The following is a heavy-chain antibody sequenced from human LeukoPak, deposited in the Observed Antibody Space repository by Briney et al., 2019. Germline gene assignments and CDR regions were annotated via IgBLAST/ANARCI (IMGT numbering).Heavy chain of an antibody. J-gene: IGHJ3*02. CDR3: AVIGDYYDSSGPPADAFDI. CDR2: INNNTGNP. V-gene: IGHV7-4-1*02. D-gene: IGHD3-22*01. Sequence: ASVKVSCKASGYTFTSYAMNWVRQAPGQGLEWMGWINNNTGNPTYAQGSTGRFVFSLDTSVSTAYLQISSLKAEDTAVYYCAVIGDYYDSSGPPADAFDIWGQGTMVTVSS. CDR1: GYTFTSYA.